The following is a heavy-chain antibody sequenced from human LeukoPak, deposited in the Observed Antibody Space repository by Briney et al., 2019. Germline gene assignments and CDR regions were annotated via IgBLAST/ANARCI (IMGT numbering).Heavy chain of an antibody. Sequence: QPGGSQRLSCAASIFSFSRYAMTGVRQAPGKGLEWVSGLNLGGGYTYYADSVKGRFTISRDNSQNTLYLQMNNLRAEDTAIYYCAKDRMGATAVFDSWGQGTLVTVSS. J-gene: IGHJ4*02. CDR1: IFSFSRYA. CDR2: LNLGGGYT. D-gene: IGHD1-26*01. V-gene: IGHV3-23*01. CDR3: AKDRMGATAVFDS.